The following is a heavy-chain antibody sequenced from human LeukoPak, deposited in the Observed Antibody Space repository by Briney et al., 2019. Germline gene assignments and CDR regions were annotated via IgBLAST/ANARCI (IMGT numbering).Heavy chain of an antibody. CDR1: GGSISGYY. V-gene: IGHV4-59*08. CDR2: IYYSGST. Sequence: SETLSLTCTVSGGSISGYYWSWIRQPPGKGLEWIGYIYYSGSTNYNPSLKSRVTMSVDTSKNQLSLTLSSVTAADTAVYYCARHVYCTNGICSDYWGQGTLVTVSS. CDR3: ARHVYCTNGICSDY. J-gene: IGHJ4*02. D-gene: IGHD2-8*01.